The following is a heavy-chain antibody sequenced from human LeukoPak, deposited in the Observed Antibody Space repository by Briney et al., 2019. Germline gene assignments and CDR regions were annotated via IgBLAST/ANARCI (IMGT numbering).Heavy chain of an antibody. J-gene: IGHJ6*02. Sequence: PGGSLRLSCEASGFTFSGYAMHWVRQAPGKGLEWVAVVSSDGGNKYYADSVKGRFTISRDNSRNTLYLQMNSLRAEDTAVYYCARENFQTNFGVVIHYYYGMDVWGQGTTVTVSS. CDR2: VSSDGGNK. CDR3: ARENFQTNFGVVIHYYYGMDV. V-gene: IGHV3-30-3*01. CDR1: GFTFSGYA. D-gene: IGHD3-3*01.